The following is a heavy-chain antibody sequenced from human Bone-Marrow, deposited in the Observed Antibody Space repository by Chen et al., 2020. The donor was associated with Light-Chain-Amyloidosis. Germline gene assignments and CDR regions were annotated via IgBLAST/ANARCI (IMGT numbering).Heavy chain of an antibody. CDR1: GYTLTGYY. D-gene: IGHD3-16*02. V-gene: IGHV1-2*02. CDR2: INPNSGGT. CDR3: ARGFYVWGSYRYGGAFDI. Sequence: QVQLVQSGAEVKKPGASVKVSCKDSGYTLTGYYMQWGRQAPGQGLEWMGWINPNSGGTNYAQKFQGRVTMTRDTSISTAYMELSRLRSDDTAVYYCARGFYVWGSYRYGGAFDIWGQGTMVTVSS. J-gene: IGHJ3*02.